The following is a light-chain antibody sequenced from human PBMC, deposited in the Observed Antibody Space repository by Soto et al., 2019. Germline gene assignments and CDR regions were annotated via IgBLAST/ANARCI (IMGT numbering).Light chain of an antibody. CDR1: QSVSSNY. CDR2: GAS. Sequence: EVVLTQSPGTLSLSPGERATLSCRASQSVSSNYLSWYQHKAGQAPRLLISGASSRATGIPERFSGSGSGTAVFLTISRLEPEDFAVYYCQQYGSSSWTFGQGTKVEIK. V-gene: IGKV3-20*01. CDR3: QQYGSSSWT. J-gene: IGKJ1*01.